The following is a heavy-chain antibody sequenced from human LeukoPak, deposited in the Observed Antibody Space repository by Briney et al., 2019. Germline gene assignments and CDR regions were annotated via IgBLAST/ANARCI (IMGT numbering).Heavy chain of an antibody. V-gene: IGHV3-23*01. Sequence: GGSLRLSCAASGFTFSSYAVNWVRQAPGRGLEWVSVIRGSGETTYYADSVKGRLTISRDNSKNTLYLQMNSLRAEDTAVYYCAKGRYYDSGNAFDIWGQGTVVTVSS. CDR1: GFTFSSYA. CDR3: AKGRYYDSGNAFDI. CDR2: IRGSGETT. J-gene: IGHJ3*02. D-gene: IGHD3-9*01.